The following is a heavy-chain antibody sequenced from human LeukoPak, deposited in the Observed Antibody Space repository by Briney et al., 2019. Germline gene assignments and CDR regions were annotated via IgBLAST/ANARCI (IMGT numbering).Heavy chain of an antibody. Sequence: ASVTVSCKASGYTFIGYYMHWVRQAPGQGLEWVGGINPNSGGTNSAQKFQGRVTMTRDTSISTASMELKRLRFDDTAVHYCARSISVAGLAAVGTMVVYWGQGTLVTVSP. CDR3: ARSISVAGLAAVGTMVVY. CDR2: INPNSGGT. J-gene: IGHJ4*02. CDR1: GYTFIGYY. D-gene: IGHD6-13*01. V-gene: IGHV1-2*02.